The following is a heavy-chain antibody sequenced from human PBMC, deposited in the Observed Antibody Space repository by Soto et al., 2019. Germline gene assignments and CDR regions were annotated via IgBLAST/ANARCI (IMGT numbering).Heavy chain of an antibody. CDR3: AKGSFGFDY. J-gene: IGHJ4*02. CDR2: ISKSGDST. Sequence: GSLRLSCAASGVTFTSYAMTWVRQVPGEGLQWVSSISKSGDSTYYADSVKGRFTTSRDNSKNTLYLQMNSLRAEDTAIYYCAKGSFGFDYWGQGTLVTVSS. D-gene: IGHD3-10*01. V-gene: IGHV3-23*01. CDR1: GVTFTSYA.